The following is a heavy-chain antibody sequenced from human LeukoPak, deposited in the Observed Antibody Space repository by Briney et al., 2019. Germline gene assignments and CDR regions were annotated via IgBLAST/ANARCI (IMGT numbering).Heavy chain of an antibody. Sequence: SVKVSCKASGGTFSSYAISWVRQAPGQGLEWMGGIIPIFGTANYAQKFQGRVKITADESTSTAYMELSSLRSEDTAVYYCARGSTYCSGGSCYGDFDYWGQGTLVTVSS. CDR3: ARGSTYCSGGSCYGDFDY. V-gene: IGHV1-69*13. CDR2: IIPIFGTA. CDR1: GGTFSSYA. J-gene: IGHJ4*02. D-gene: IGHD2-15*01.